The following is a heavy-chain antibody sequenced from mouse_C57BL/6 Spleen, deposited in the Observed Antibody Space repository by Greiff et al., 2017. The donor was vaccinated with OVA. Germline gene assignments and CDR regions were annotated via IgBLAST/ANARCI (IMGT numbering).Heavy chain of an antibody. CDR1: GYTFTSYW. CDR3: ARRGGRDYYAMDY. J-gene: IGHJ4*01. Sequence: QVHVKQPGTELVKPGASVKLSCKASGYTFTSYWMHWVKQRPGQGLEWIGNINPSNGGTNYNEKFKSKATLTVDKSSSTAYMQLSSLTSEDSAVYYCARRGGRDYYAMDYWGQGTSVTVSS. V-gene: IGHV1-53*01. CDR2: INPSNGGT.